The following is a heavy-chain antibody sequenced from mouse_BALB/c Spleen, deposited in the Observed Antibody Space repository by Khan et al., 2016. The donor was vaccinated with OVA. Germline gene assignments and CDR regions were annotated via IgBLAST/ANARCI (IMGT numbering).Heavy chain of an antibody. Sequence: VKLLESGPGLVAPSQSLSIACTISGFSLTNYGIHWVRQPPGKGLEWLVVIWSDGSTTYNSALKSRLSISKDNSKSQVFLKMNSLQTDDTAMYYCARQHYYHYYVMDYWGQGTSVTVSS. J-gene: IGHJ4*01. V-gene: IGHV2-6-1*01. D-gene: IGHD2-1*01. CDR3: ARQHYYHYYVMDY. CDR2: IWSDGST. CDR1: GFSLTNYG.